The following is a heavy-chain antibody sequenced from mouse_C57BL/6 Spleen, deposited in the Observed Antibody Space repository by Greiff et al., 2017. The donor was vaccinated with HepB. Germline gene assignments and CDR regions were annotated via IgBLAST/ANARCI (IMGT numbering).Heavy chain of an antibody. V-gene: IGHV1-81*01. CDR3: ALQPSVVATRAMDY. J-gene: IGHJ4*01. Sequence: VQLKESGAELARPGASVKLSCKASGYTFTSYGISWVKQRTGQGLEWIGEIYPRSGNTYYNEKFKGKATLTADKSSSTAYMELRSLTSEDSAVYFCALQPSVVATRAMDYWGQGTSVTVSS. CDR2: IYPRSGNT. CDR1: GYTFTSYG. D-gene: IGHD1-1*01.